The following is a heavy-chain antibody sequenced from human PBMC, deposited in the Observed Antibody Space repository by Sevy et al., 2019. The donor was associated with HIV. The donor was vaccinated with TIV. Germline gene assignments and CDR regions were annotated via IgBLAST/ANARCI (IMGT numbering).Heavy chain of an antibody. CDR1: GGSISSYY. J-gene: IGHJ4*02. CDR2: IYYSGST. D-gene: IGHD3-3*01. Sequence: SETLSLTCTVSGGSISSYYWSWIRQPPGKGLEWIGYIYYSGSTNYNPSLKSRVTISVDTSKNQFSLKLSSVTAADTAVYCCARERYDFWSGTNDYWGQGTLVTVSS. V-gene: IGHV4-59*01. CDR3: ARERYDFWSGTNDY.